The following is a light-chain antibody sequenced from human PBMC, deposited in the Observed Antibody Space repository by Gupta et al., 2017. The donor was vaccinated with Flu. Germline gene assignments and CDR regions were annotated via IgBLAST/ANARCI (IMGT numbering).Light chain of an antibody. Sequence: ISCWSSQGLVCSDGITYVHWFQQRPGQSPRRLIYQVSYRDSGVQDRFSGSGSGTDFTLKISRVEAENVGSYFCMQGAHWPWAFGQGTTVESK. CDR2: QVS. V-gene: IGKV2-30*01. J-gene: IGKJ1*01. CDR3: MQGAHWPWA. CDR1: QGLVCSDGITY.